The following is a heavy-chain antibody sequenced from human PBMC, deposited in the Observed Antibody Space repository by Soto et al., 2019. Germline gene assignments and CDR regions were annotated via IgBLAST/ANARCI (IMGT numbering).Heavy chain of an antibody. CDR2: IIPIFGTA. J-gene: IGHJ6*02. Sequence: QVQLVQSGAEVKKPGSSVKVSCKASGGTFSSYAISWVRQAPGQGLEWMGGIIPIFGTANYAQKFQGRVTITADEVTSTGYMEPSSLRSEDTAVYYCAIGYCSSTSCRYYYGMDVWGQGTTVTVSS. CDR1: GGTFSSYA. V-gene: IGHV1-69*01. D-gene: IGHD2-2*01. CDR3: AIGYCSSTSCRYYYGMDV.